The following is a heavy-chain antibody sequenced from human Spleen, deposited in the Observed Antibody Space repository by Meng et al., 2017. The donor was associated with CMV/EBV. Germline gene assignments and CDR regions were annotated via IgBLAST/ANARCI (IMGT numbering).Heavy chain of an antibody. CDR2: IYYSGST. D-gene: IGHD3-10*01. CDR1: GGSITSGGYY. J-gene: IGHJ4*02. CDR3: ATSHGFLQY. Sequence: LTCTVSGGSITSGGYYWTWIRQRPGKGLEWIGNIYYSGSTYYNSSLKSRVTISIDTSKNRFSLTLTSVTAADTAVYYCATSHGFLQYWGQGTLVTVSS. V-gene: IGHV4-31*03.